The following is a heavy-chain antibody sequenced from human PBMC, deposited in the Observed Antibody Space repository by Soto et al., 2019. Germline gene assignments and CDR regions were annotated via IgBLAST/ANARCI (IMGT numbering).Heavy chain of an antibody. CDR1: GDSVSSNSAA. Sequence: PSQTLSLTCAISGDSVSSNSAAWNWIRQSPSRGLEWLGRTYYRSKWYNDYAVSVKSRITINPDTSKNQFSLQLNSVTPEDTAVYYCARASSSSWYPAGAFDIWGQGTMVTV. D-gene: IGHD6-13*01. CDR2: TYYRSKWYN. J-gene: IGHJ3*02. CDR3: ARASSSSWYPAGAFDI. V-gene: IGHV6-1*01.